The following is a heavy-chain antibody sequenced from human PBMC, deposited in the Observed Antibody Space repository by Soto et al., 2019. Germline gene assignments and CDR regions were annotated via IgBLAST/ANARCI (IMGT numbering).Heavy chain of an antibody. CDR2: ISTRSSII. J-gene: IGHJ4*02. D-gene: IGHD6-19*01. CDR3: ARLVEHGSGWNEH. Sequence: QVQLVESGGDLVKVGGSLRLSCAASGFTFSDYWMSWIRKAPEKGLEWVAYISTRSSIIYYADSVKGRFTISRDEAKRSLYLQMNSLRAEDTATYYCARLVEHGSGWNEHWGQGTLVTVSS. V-gene: IGHV3-11*01. CDR1: GFTFSDYW.